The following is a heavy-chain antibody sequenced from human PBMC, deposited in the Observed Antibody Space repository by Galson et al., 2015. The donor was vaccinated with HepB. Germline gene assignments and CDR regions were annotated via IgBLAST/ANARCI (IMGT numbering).Heavy chain of an antibody. CDR1: GFIFSSHD. J-gene: IGHJ2*01. Sequence: SLRLSCAASGFIFSSHDMHWVRQITGGGLEWVSAIGTAGDTYYPGSVKGRFTISRENARNSLYLQMNSLRAGDTAVYYCARTRDWYFDLWGRGALVTVSS. CDR3: ARTRDWYFDL. CDR2: IGTAGDT. V-gene: IGHV3-13*01.